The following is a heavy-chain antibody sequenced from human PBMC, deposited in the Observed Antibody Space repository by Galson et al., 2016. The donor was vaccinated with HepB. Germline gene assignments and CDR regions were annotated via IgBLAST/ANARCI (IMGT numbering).Heavy chain of an antibody. Sequence: SLRLSCAASGFTFRLYSMNWVRQAPGKGLEWVAVISYDGSYTDYADSVKGRFITSRDNSKNTLYLQMNSLRAEDTAVYYCAKDANGEGRFLEWLLALYGMDVWGQGTTVTVSS. D-gene: IGHD3-3*01. CDR3: AKDANGEGRFLEWLLALYGMDV. CDR1: GFTFRLYS. V-gene: IGHV3-30*18. J-gene: IGHJ6*02. CDR2: ISYDGSYT.